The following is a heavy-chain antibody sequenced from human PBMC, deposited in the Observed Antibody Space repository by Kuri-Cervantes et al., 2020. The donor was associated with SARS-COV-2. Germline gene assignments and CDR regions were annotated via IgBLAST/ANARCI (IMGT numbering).Heavy chain of an antibody. V-gene: IGHV3-7*03. CDR2: IDQDGYER. J-gene: IGHJ3*02. CDR1: GFTFSSYW. Sequence: GESLKISCAASGFTFSSYWMGWVRQAPGKGLEWVANIDQDGYERYFVDSVKGRFSISRDNSKNMLYLQMSSLRAEDTAIYYCAKGIFDIWGQGTMVTVSS. CDR3: AKGIFDI.